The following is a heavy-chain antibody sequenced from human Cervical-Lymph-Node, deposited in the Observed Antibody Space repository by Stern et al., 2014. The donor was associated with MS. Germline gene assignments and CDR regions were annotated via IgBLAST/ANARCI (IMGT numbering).Heavy chain of an antibody. CDR2: ISHSGDT. CDR1: GGSISSRY. J-gene: IGHJ4*02. CDR3: ARLSTAVDF. Sequence: VQLVESGPGLVKPSETLSLTCAVSGGSISSRYWGWIRQPPGKGLEWIGLISHSGDTQDNPSLKSRVHISLDTSKTHFSLKVTSVPAADTAVYYCARLSTAVDFWGQGTLVTVPS. V-gene: IGHV4-59*08.